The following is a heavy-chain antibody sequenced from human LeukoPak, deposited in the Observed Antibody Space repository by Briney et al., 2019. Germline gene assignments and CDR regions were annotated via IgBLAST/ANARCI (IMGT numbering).Heavy chain of an antibody. CDR2: IYYSGST. CDR1: GDSISYYY. Sequence: SETLSLTCTVSGDSISYYYWSWIRQPPGKGLEWIGYIYYSGSTNYSPSLKSRVTISVDTSKNKFSLKLSSGTAADTAVYYCARHPDSSVTHRGAFDIWGQGTMVTVSS. CDR3: ARHPDSSVTHRGAFDI. V-gene: IGHV4-59*08. J-gene: IGHJ3*02. D-gene: IGHD6-19*01.